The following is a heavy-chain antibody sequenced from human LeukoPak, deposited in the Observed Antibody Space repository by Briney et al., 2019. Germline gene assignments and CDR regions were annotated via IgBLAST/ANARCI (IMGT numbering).Heavy chain of an antibody. CDR2: IASNGGSE. J-gene: IGHJ4*02. Sequence: PGGSLRLSCAASGFAFSSYWMSWVRQAPGKGLEWVAAIASNGGSEYYADSVKGRFTISRDNSKNTLFLQMNSLRPDDTAVYYCAKRGHYSINWYHYFDYWGQGTLVTVSS. CDR1: GFAFSSYW. CDR3: AKRGHYSINWYHYFDY. V-gene: IGHV3-30*18. D-gene: IGHD6-13*01.